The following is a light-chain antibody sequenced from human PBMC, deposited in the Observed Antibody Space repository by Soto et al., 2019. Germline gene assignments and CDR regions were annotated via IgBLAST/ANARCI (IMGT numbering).Light chain of an antibody. CDR2: AAS. Sequence: DIPMTQSPSSLSASVGDRVTITCRASQSISSYLNWYQQKPGKAPKLLIYAASNLQSGVPSRCSGSGSGTDFTLTISSLQPEDFATYYCQQSYSTPFTFGGGTKVEIK. V-gene: IGKV1-39*01. J-gene: IGKJ4*01. CDR1: QSISSY. CDR3: QQSYSTPFT.